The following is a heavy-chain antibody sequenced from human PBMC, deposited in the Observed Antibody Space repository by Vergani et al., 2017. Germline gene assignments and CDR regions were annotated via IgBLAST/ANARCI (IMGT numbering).Heavy chain of an antibody. D-gene: IGHD3-10*01. CDR3: ARAPLANYYGSGSYLPRIYP. Sequence: QVQLVQSGAEVKKPGSSVKVSCKASGGTFSSYAISWVRQAPGQGLDWMGGIIPIFGTANYAQKCKGRVTLTADESTGTAYMELSSLRSEDTAVYYWARAPLANYYGSGSYLPRIYPWGQGTLVTVSS. CDR1: GGTFSSYA. CDR2: IIPIFGTA. V-gene: IGHV1-69*12. J-gene: IGHJ5*02.